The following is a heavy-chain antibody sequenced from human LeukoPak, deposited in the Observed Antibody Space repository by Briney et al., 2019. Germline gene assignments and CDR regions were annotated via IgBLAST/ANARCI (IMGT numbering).Heavy chain of an antibody. Sequence: QAGVSLRLSCSASGFVFGIYTMYWVRQAPGKGPEYVSTISGSGNGGSIYYADSAKGRFTISRDDSKSILYLQMNGLRSEDTAVYYCVKDFGRVRGTPDSWGQGTLVTVSS. CDR3: VKDFGRVRGTPDS. J-gene: IGHJ4*02. CDR1: GFVFGIYT. V-gene: IGHV3-64D*06. CDR2: ISGSGNGGSI. D-gene: IGHD3-16*01.